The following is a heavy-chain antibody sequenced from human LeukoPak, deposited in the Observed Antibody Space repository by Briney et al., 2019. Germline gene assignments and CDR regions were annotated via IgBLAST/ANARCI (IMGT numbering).Heavy chain of an antibody. V-gene: IGHV3-23*01. Sequence: GGSLRLSCAASGFTFSSYAMSWVRQAPGKGLEWVSAISGSGGSTYYADSVKGRFTISRDNSKNTLYLQMNSLRAEHTAVYYWAKDVDFWSVDPYYFDYWGQGTLVTVSS. CDR2: ISGSGGST. D-gene: IGHD3-3*01. J-gene: IGHJ4*02. CDR1: GFTFSSYA. CDR3: AKDVDFWSVDPYYFDY.